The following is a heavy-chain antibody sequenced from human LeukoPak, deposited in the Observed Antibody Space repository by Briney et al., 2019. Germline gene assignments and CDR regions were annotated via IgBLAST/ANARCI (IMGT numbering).Heavy chain of an antibody. CDR3: VSGRQWMVQASYYYYMDV. CDR1: GGSFSGYY. J-gene: IGHJ6*03. CDR2: INHSGST. D-gene: IGHD6-19*01. Sequence: SETLSLTCAVYGGSFSGYYWSWIRQPPGKGLEWIGEINHSGSTNYNPSLKSRVTISVDTSKNQFSLKLSSVTAADTAVYYCVSGRQWMVQASYYYYMDVWGKGTTVTVSS. V-gene: IGHV4-34*01.